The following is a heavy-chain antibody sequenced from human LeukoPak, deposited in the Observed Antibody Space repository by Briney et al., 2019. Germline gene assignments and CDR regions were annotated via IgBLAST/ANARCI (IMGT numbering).Heavy chain of an antibody. D-gene: IGHD5-12*01. CDR2: ISGSGGIT. J-gene: IGHJ5*02. CDR1: GVTFSSYA. CDR3: AKENGYDFRPAFTGNLFDP. Sequence: GGSLRLSCAASGVTFSSYAMSWVRQAPGKGVEGGAGISGSGGITYFADSVKLRFTISRDNSKNTLYLQINSLTAEDTPVYYCAKENGYDFRPAFTGNLFDPWGQGTLVTVSS. V-gene: IGHV3-23*01.